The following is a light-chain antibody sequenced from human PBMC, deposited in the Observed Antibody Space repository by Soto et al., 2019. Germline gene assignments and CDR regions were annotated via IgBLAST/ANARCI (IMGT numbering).Light chain of an antibody. CDR1: ISDVGGYNF. CDR3: RSYTTSSTVV. J-gene: IGLJ1*01. CDR2: EVT. Sequence: QSVLNQPASVFGSPGQSIPISCTGTISDVGGYNFVSWYQQLPGKAPKLMIYEVTSRPSGVSNRFSGSKSGNTASLTISGLQPEDEAEYYCRSYTTSSTVVFGTGTKVTVL. V-gene: IGLV2-14*03.